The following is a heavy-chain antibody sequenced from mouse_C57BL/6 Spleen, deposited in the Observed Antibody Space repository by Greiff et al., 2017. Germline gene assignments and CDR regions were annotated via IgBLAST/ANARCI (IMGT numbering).Heavy chain of an antibody. CDR3: ARLRGSGYFDV. CDR2: IYSGDGDT. CDR1: GYAFSSSW. D-gene: IGHD1-1*01. Sequence: VQLQQSGPELVKPGASVKISCKASGYAFSSSWMNWVKPRPGKGLEWIGRIYSGDGDTNYNGKFKGKATLTAEKSSSTAYMQLSSLTSEDSAVYFCARLRGSGYFDVWGTGTTVTVSS. J-gene: IGHJ1*03. V-gene: IGHV1-82*01.